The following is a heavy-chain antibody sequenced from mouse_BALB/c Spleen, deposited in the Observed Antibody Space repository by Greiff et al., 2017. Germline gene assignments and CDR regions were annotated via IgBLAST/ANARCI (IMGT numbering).Heavy chain of an antibody. CDR1: GYTFTSYT. Sequence: QVQLQQSAAELARPGASVKMSCKASGYTFTSYTMHWVKQRPGQGLEWIGYINPSSGYTEYNQKFKDKTTLTADKSSSTAYMQLSSLTSEDSAVYYCARGGRLTFAYWGQGTLVTVSA. CDR2: INPSSGYT. CDR3: ARGGRLTFAY. J-gene: IGHJ3*01. V-gene: IGHV1-4*02. D-gene: IGHD3-3*01.